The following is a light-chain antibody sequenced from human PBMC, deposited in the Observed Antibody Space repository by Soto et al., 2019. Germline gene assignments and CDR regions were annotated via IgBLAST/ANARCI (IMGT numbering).Light chain of an antibody. CDR3: QQYNDFWT. J-gene: IGKJ1*01. CDR1: QSASSH. CDR2: GAS. Sequence: EIVMTQSPATLSVSPGERAILSCRASQSASSHLAWYQQKPGQAPRLLIYGASTRATGIPARFSGSGSGTEFTLTNSSLQSEDFAFYYCQQYNDFWTFGQGTKVEI. V-gene: IGKV3-15*01.